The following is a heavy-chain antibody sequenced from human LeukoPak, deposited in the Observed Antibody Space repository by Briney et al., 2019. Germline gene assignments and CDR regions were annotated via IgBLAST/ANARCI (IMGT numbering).Heavy chain of an antibody. CDR3: ARVNTFLVPRWFDP. D-gene: IGHD3-16*01. V-gene: IGHV1-69*13. CDR1: GGTFSSYA. J-gene: IGHJ5*02. CDR2: MIPIFGTA. Sequence: ASVKVSCKASGGTFSSYAISWVRQAPGQGLEWMGGMIPIFGTANYAQKFQGRVTITADESTSTAYMELSSLRSEDTAVYYCARVNTFLVPRWFDPWGRGTLVTVSS.